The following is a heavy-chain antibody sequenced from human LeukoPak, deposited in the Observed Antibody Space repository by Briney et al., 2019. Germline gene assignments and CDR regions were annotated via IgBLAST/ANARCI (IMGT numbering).Heavy chain of an antibody. J-gene: IGHJ4*01. Sequence: GGSLRLSCAASGFTFSSYGMHWVRQAPGKGLEWVAFIRYDGSNKYYADSVKSRFTISRDNSKNTLYLQMNSLRAEDTAVYYFANDEYYDFLSGYYAADYWGQGTLVTVSS. D-gene: IGHD3-3*01. CDR1: GFTFSSYG. CDR3: ANDEYYDFLSGYYAADY. CDR2: IRYDGSNK. V-gene: IGHV3-30*02.